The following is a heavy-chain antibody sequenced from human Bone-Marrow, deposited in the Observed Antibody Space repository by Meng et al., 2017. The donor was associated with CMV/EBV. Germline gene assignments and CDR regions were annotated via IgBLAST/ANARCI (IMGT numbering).Heavy chain of an antibody. CDR3: ARDMAFCSSTNCNAAAFDI. Sequence: SVKVSCKASGGTFRNSAISWVRQAPGQGLEWVGGIIPILDMTDYVENLKGRVTITADKSTTTAYMYLSSLRSEDTAVYYCARDMAFCSSTNCNAAAFDIWGQGTMVTVSS. CDR1: GGTFRNSA. V-gene: IGHV1-69*10. D-gene: IGHD2-2*01. J-gene: IGHJ3*02. CDR2: IIPILDMT.